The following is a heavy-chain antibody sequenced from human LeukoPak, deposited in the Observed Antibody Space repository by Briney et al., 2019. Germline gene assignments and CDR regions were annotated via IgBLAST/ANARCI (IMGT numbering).Heavy chain of an antibody. Sequence: GGSLRLSCAASGFTFSSYSMNWVRQAPGKGLEWVSSISSSSSYIYYADSVKGRFTISRDNAKNSLYLQMNSLRAEDTAVYYCARMPISHTYYYGSGSYLDYWGQGTLVTVSS. CDR3: ARMPISHTYYYGSGSYLDY. CDR2: ISSSSSYI. D-gene: IGHD3-10*01. J-gene: IGHJ4*02. CDR1: GFTFSSYS. V-gene: IGHV3-21*01.